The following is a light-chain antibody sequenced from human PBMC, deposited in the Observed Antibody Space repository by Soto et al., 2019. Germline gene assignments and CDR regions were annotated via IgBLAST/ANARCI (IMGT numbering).Light chain of an antibody. J-gene: IGKJ1*01. CDR3: QQYNSYWT. Sequence: DIQITQSPSTLPASVGDRVTITCRASQRISSWLAWYQQKPGKAPKLLIYKASSLQSGVPTRFGGSGSGTEFTLTISSLQPDDFATYYYQQYNSYWTFGQGTKVDIK. CDR2: KAS. CDR1: QRISSW. V-gene: IGKV1-5*03.